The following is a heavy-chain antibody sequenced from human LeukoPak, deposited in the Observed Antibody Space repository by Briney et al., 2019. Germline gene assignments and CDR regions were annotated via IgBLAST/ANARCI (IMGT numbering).Heavy chain of an antibody. Sequence: GGSLRLSCVASGFTFSSYEMNWVRQAPGKGLEWVSYISSSGSTIYYADSVKGRFTISRDNAKNSLYLQMNSLRAEDTAVYYCARYGSGSYYPPPLDYWGQGTLVTVSS. J-gene: IGHJ4*02. D-gene: IGHD3-10*01. V-gene: IGHV3-48*03. CDR2: ISSSGSTI. CDR3: ARYGSGSYYPPPLDY. CDR1: GFTFSSYE.